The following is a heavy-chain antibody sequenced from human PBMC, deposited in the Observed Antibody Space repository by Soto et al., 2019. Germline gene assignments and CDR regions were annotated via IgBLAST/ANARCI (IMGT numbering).Heavy chain of an antibody. D-gene: IGHD4-17*01. CDR1: GYTFITYA. J-gene: IGHJ6*03. V-gene: IGHV1-3*01. Sequence: ASVKVSCKASGYTFITYAMHWVRQAPGQRLEWMGWINAGNGNTKYSQKFQGRVTITRDTSASTAYMELGSLRSEDTAVYYCARSDYGDDGGYYYYMDVWGKGTTVTVSS. CDR2: INAGNGNT. CDR3: ARSDYGDDGGYYYYMDV.